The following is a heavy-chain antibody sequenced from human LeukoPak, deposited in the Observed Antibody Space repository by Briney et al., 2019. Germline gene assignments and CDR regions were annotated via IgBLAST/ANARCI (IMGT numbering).Heavy chain of an antibody. D-gene: IGHD5-18*01. Sequence: ASVKVSCKASGYTFTGYYMHWVRQAPGQGLEWMGWINPNSGGTNYAQKFQGRVTMTRDTSISTAYMELSRLRSDDTAVYYCAREHLSRGYSLDYWGQGTLVTVSS. CDR2: INPNSGGT. J-gene: IGHJ4*02. CDR3: AREHLSRGYSLDY. V-gene: IGHV1-2*02. CDR1: GYTFTGYY.